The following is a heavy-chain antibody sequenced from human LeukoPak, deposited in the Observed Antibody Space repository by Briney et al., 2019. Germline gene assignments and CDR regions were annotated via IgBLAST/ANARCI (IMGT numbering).Heavy chain of an antibody. CDR1: GYTLTSYF. CDR2: INPSGGST. J-gene: IGHJ3*02. V-gene: IGHV1-46*01. Sequence: ASVNVSCTASGYTLTSYFIHWVRQAPGQGPEWRGIINPSGGSTSYAQKFQGRVTMTRDTSTSTVYMELSSLRSEDTAVYYCARDQDWNYAFDIWGQGTMVTVSS. D-gene: IGHD1-7*01. CDR3: ARDQDWNYAFDI.